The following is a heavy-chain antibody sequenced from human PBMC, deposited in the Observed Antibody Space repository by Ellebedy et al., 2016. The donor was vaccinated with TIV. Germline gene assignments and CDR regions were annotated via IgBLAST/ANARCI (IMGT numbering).Heavy chain of an antibody. CDR1: GGSVSSGSYY. CDR2: IYYSGST. Sequence: GSLRLXXTVSGGSVSSGSYYWSWIRQPPGKGLEWIGYIYYSGSTNYNPSLKSRVTISVDTFKNQFSLKLSSVTAADTAVYYCARGRRYSDSSGYCLDYWGQGPLVTVSS. D-gene: IGHD3-22*01. J-gene: IGHJ4*02. CDR3: ARGRRYSDSSGYCLDY. V-gene: IGHV4-61*01.